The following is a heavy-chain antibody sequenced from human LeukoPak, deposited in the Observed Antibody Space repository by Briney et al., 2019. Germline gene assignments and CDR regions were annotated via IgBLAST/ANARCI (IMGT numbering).Heavy chain of an antibody. J-gene: IGHJ4*02. V-gene: IGHV7-4-1*02. Sequence: ASVKVSCKASGYTFTGYYMHWVRQAPGQGLEWMGWINTNTGNPTYAQGFTGRFVLSLDTSVSTAYLQISSLKAEDTAVYYCARVGKYSGSYPDYWGQGTLVTVSS. D-gene: IGHD1-26*01. CDR1: GYTFTGYY. CDR2: INTNTGNP. CDR3: ARVGKYSGSYPDY.